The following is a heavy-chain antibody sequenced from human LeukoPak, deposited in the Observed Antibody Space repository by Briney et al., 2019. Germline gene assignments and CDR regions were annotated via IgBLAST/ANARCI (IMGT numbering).Heavy chain of an antibody. CDR3: ARDLGDGYNSRGWFDP. CDR1: GYTFTSYD. D-gene: IGHD5-24*01. CDR2: MNPNSGNT. Sequence: GASVKVSCKASGYTFTSYDINWVRQATGQGLEWMGWMNPNSGNTGYAQKFQGRVTMTRNTSISTAYMELSSLRSEDTAVYYCARDLGDGYNSRGWFDPWGQGTLVTVSS. J-gene: IGHJ5*02. V-gene: IGHV1-8*01.